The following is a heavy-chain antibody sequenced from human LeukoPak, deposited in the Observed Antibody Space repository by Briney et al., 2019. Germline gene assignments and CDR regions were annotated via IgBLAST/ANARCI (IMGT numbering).Heavy chain of an antibody. Sequence: GGSLRLSCAASGFTFSSYAVHWVRQAPGKGLEWVAVISYDGSNKYYADSVKGRFTISRDNSKNTLYLQMNSLRAEDTAVYYCARDGNWGSQPQNWFDPWGQGTLDTVSS. CDR2: ISYDGSNK. CDR1: GFTFSSYA. V-gene: IGHV3-30-3*01. J-gene: IGHJ5*02. D-gene: IGHD7-27*01. CDR3: ARDGNWGSQPQNWFDP.